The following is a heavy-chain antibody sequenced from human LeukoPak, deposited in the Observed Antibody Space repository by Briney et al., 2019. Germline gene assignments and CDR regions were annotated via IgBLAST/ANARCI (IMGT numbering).Heavy chain of an antibody. CDR2: IYHSGST. V-gene: IGHV4-38-2*01. D-gene: IGHD3-3*01. J-gene: IGHJ4*02. Sequence: SETLSLTCAVSGYSISSGYYWGWIRQPPGKGLEWIGSIYHSGSTYYNPSLKSRVTISVDTSKNQFSLKLSSVTAADTAVYYCARHGFWSGYNYVLDYWGQGTLVTVSS. CDR3: ARHGFWSGYNYVLDY. CDR1: GYSISSGYY.